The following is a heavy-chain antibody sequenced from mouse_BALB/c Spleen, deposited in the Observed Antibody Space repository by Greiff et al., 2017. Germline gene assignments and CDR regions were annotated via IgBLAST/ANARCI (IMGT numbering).Heavy chain of an antibody. CDR3: ARGGITGFAY. D-gene: IGHD2-4*01. Sequence: VQLQQPGAELVKPGASVKLSCKASGYTFTSYWMHWVKQRPGQGLEWIGEINPSNGRTNYNEKFKSKATLTVDKSSSTAYMQLSSLTSEDSAVYYCARGGITGFAYWGQGTLVTVSA. J-gene: IGHJ3*01. V-gene: IGHV1S81*02. CDR1: GYTFTSYW. CDR2: INPSNGRT.